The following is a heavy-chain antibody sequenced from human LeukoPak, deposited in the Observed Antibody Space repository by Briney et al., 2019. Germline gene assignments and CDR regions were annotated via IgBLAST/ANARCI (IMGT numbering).Heavy chain of an antibody. CDR2: ISWNSGSI. J-gene: IGHJ4*02. V-gene: IGHV3-9*01. Sequence: PGGSLRLSCAASGFTFDDYAMHWVRQAPGKGLEWVSGISWNSGSIGYADSVKGRFTISRDNAKNSLYLQMNSLRAEDTALYYCAKEYSYGYHTHFDYWGQGTLVTVSS. D-gene: IGHD5-18*01. CDR1: GFTFDDYA. CDR3: AKEYSYGYHTHFDY.